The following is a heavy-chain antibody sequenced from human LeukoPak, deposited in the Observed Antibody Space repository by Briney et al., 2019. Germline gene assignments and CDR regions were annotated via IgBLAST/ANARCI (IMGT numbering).Heavy chain of an antibody. J-gene: IGHJ4*02. CDR2: ISGSGGST. CDR1: GYLHCIYA. V-gene: IGHV3-23*01. D-gene: IGHD1-1*01. CDR3: AYRAPWKY. Sequence: GGSLRLSCGASGYLHCIYAVSRDRQAPGKGLEWVSAISGSGGSTYYADSVKGRFTISRDNSKNTLYLQMNSLGVEDTAIYYSAYRAPWKYWGQGTLVTVSS.